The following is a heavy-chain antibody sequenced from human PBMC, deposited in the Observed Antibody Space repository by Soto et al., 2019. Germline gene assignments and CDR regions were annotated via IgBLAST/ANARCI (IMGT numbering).Heavy chain of an antibody. CDR1: GGSVSISDTNYY. Sequence: PSETLSLTCTVSGGSVSISDTNYYWGWIRQPPGKGLEWIGDISYGGITYHNPSLKSRVTISVDTSKNQFSLKLSSVTAADTAVYYCARQYQAGYNHNWFDPWGQGTLVTVSS. D-gene: IGHD5-12*01. CDR3: ARQYQAGYNHNWFDP. J-gene: IGHJ5*02. V-gene: IGHV4-39*01. CDR2: ISYGGIT.